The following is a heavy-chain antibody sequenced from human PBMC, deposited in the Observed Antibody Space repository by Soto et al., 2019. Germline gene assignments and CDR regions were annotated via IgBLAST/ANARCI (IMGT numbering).Heavy chain of an antibody. CDR3: AREGYYDSSGYPSHFQYNWFDP. CDR2: IYYSGST. V-gene: IGHV4-30-4*01. Sequence: PSETLSLTCTVSGGSISSGDYYWSWIRQPPGKGLEWIGYIYYSGSTYYNPSLKSRVTISVDTSKNQFSLKLSSVTAADTAVYYCAREGYYDSSGYPSHFQYNWFDPWRQGTLVTVSS. J-gene: IGHJ5*02. CDR1: GGSISSGDYY. D-gene: IGHD3-22*01.